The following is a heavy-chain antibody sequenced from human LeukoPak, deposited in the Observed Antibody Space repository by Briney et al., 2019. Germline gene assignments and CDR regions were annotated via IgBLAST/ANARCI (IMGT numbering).Heavy chain of an antibody. CDR1: GYTFTSYG. CDR2: ISAYNGNT. D-gene: IGHD2-8*02. J-gene: IGHJ6*02. CDR3: ARVQVGRRYYYYYYGMDV. Sequence: ASVKVSCKASGYTFTSYGISWVRQAPGQGLEWMGWISAYNGNTNYAQKLQGRVTMTTDTSASTAYMELSSLRSEDTAVYYCARVQVGRRYYYYYYGMDVWGQGTTVTVSS. V-gene: IGHV1-18*01.